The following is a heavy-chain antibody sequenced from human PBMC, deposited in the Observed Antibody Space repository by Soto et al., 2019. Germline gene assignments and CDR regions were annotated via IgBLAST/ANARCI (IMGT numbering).Heavy chain of an antibody. V-gene: IGHV4-31*03. J-gene: IGHJ6*02. D-gene: IGHD3-10*01. CDR1: GGSISSGGYY. Sequence: PSETLSLTCTVSGGSISSGGYYWSWIRQHPGKGLEWIGYIYYSGSTYYNPSLKSRVTISVDTSKNQFSLKLSSVTAADTAVYYCARDLWFGDFYYYGMDVWGQGTTVTV. CDR2: IYYSGST. CDR3: ARDLWFGDFYYYGMDV.